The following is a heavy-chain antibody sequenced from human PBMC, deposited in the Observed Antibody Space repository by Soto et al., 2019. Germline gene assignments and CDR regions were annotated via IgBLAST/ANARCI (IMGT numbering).Heavy chain of an antibody. CDR2: ISAHNDNT. CDR3: SRGRYGDY. J-gene: IGHJ4*02. V-gene: IGHV1-18*01. D-gene: IGHD1-1*01. CDR1: GYTFTSYG. Sequence: QVNLVQSGAEVKKPGASVKVSCKCSGYTFTSYGITWVRQAPGQGLEWMGWISAHNDNTDYGQKRQGRVTVTRDTSTSTAYMELGSLRSVDTAVYYCSRGRYGDYWGQGALVTGSS.